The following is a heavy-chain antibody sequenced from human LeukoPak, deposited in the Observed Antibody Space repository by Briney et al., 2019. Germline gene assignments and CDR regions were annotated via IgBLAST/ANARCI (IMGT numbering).Heavy chain of an antibody. V-gene: IGHV5-51*01. CDR3: ARHLTGKLSSAPGH. CDR2: IYPGDSDT. D-gene: IGHD6-25*01. J-gene: IGHJ4*02. CDR1: GYRFNSLW. Sequence: GVSLEILCKGSGYRFNSLWLGWVRQMPGKGLEGVGIIYPGDSDTRYSPSFQGQVTISADKSINTAYLQWSSLKASDTAKYYCARHLTGKLSSAPGHWGQGTLVTVSS.